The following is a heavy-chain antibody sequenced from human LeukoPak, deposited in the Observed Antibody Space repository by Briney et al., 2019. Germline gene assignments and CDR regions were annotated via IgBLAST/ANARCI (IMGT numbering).Heavy chain of an antibody. CDR2: ISWNSGSI. J-gene: IGHJ4*02. CDR1: GFTFDDYA. Sequence: GGSLRLSCAASGFTFDDYAMHWVRQAPGKGLEGVSGISWNSGSIGYADSVKGRFTISRDNAKNSLYLQMNSLRAEDTAFYYCAKDWSYDSSGADYWGQGTLVTVSS. D-gene: IGHD3-22*01. V-gene: IGHV3-9*01. CDR3: AKDWSYDSSGADY.